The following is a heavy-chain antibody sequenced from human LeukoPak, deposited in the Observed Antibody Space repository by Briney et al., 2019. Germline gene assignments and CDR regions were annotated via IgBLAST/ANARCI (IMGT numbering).Heavy chain of an antibody. CDR1: GGSISSSSYY. V-gene: IGHV4-39*01. CDR3: ARHAADYYDSSGYHDY. Sequence: SETLSLTCTVSGGSISSSSYYWGWIRQPPGKGLEWIGSIYYSGSTYYNQSLKSRVTISVDTSKNQFSLKLSSVTAADTAVYYCARHAADYYDSSGYHDYWGQGTLVTVSS. J-gene: IGHJ4*02. D-gene: IGHD3-22*01. CDR2: IYYSGST.